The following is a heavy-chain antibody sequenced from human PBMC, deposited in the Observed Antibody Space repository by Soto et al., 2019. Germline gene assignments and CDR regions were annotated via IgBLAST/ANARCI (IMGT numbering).Heavy chain of an antibody. CDR3: ARVDYGDENYFDF. CDR1: GGSIGSGAFY. CDR2: IYDDGTT. J-gene: IGHJ4*02. D-gene: IGHD4-17*01. V-gene: IGHV4-31*03. Sequence: SETLSLTCTVSGGSIGSGAFYWSWLRQLPGKGLEWIGYIYDDGTTYYNPSLKSRLTISVDTSKIQFSLKLTSATAADTAMYFCARVDYGDENYFDFWGPRTLVTVSS.